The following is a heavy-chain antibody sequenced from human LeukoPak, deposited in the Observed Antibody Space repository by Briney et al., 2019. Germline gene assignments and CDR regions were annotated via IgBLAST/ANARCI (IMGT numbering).Heavy chain of an antibody. V-gene: IGHV3-48*02. CDR2: ISSSSSTI. CDR1: GFTFSSYS. Sequence: GGSLRLSCAASGFTFSSYSTNWVRQAPGKGLEWVSYISSSSSTIYYADSVKGRFTISRDNAKNSLYLQMNSLRDEDTAVYYCARDDDYVWGSYTYYFDYWGQGTLVTVSS. CDR3: ARDDDYVWGSYTYYFDY. D-gene: IGHD3-16*01. J-gene: IGHJ4*02.